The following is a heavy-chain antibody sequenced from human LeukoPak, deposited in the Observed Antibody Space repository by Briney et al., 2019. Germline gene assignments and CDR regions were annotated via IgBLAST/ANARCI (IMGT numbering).Heavy chain of an antibody. D-gene: IGHD6-19*01. CDR1: GYTFTGYY. CDR2: INPNSGGT. Sequence: ASVKVSCKASGYTFTGYYMHWVRQAPGQGLEWMGWINPNSGGTNYARKFQGWVTMTRDTSISTAYMELSRLRSDDTAVYYCARTEYSSGPYGMDVWGQGTTVTVSS. CDR3: ARTEYSSGPYGMDV. V-gene: IGHV1-2*04. J-gene: IGHJ6*02.